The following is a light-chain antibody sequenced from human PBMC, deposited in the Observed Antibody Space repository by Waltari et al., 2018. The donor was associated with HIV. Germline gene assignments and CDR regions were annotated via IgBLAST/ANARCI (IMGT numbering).Light chain of an antibody. V-gene: IGLV8-61*01. CDR1: SGSVSTSYY. CDR2: STN. Sequence: QTVVTQEPSFSVSPGGTVTLTCGLSSGSVSTSYYPSWYQQTPGQAPRTLLYSTNPRSPGVPDRVSGSILGNKAALTITGAQADDESDYYCVLYMGSGIWVFGGGTKLTVL. CDR3: VLYMGSGIWV. J-gene: IGLJ3*02.